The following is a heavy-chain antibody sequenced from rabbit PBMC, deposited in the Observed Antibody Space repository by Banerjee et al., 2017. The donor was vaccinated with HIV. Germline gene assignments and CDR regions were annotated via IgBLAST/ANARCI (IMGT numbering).Heavy chain of an antibody. D-gene: IGHD4-1*01. CDR1: GFSFSSNYW. CDR3: ARDLAGVTGWNFGL. V-gene: IGHV1S45*01. Sequence: EESGGDLVKPEGSLTLTCTASGFSFSSNYWLCRVRQAPGKGLEWIACIGAVSTYYATWAKGRFTISKTSSTTVTLQMTSLTAADTATYFCARDLAGVTGWNFGLWGPGTLVTVS. J-gene: IGHJ4*01. CDR2: IGAVST.